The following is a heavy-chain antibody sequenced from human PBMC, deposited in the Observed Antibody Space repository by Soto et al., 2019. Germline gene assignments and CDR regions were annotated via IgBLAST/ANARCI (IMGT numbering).Heavy chain of an antibody. CDR3: DRSSRSGYSGASSPFDY. V-gene: IGHV1-8*01. Sequence: ASVKVSCKASGYTFTSYDINWVRQATGQGLEWMGWMNPKSGNTDYAEKFQDRVTMTRDISTTTAYMELSSLKFEDTAVYYCDRSSRSGYSGASSPFDYWGLGTRVTVSA. CDR1: GYTFTSYD. CDR2: MNPKSGNT. D-gene: IGHD5-12*01. J-gene: IGHJ4*02.